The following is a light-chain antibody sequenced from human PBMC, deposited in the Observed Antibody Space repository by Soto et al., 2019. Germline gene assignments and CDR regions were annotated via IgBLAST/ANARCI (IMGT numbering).Light chain of an antibody. J-gene: IGLJ3*02. CDR2: TND. Sequence: QSVLTQPPSASGTPGQRVTISCSGSSSNIGSNTVNWYQHLPGTAPKVLIYTNDQRPSGVPVRLSGSKSGTSASLAISGLQSEDEAEYFCAAWDDRLNGWVFGGGTKLTVL. V-gene: IGLV1-44*01. CDR1: SSNIGSNT. CDR3: AAWDDRLNGWV.